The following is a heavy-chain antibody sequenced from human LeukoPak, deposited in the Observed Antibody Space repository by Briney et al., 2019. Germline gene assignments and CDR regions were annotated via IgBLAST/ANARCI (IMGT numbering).Heavy chain of an antibody. D-gene: IGHD2-2*01. J-gene: IGHJ5*02. CDR2: IKSKTAGGTT. CDR1: GFTFNNAW. Sequence: GSLRLSCAPSGFTFNNAWMRWLPHAPGKGLECVRRIKSKTAGGTTDYAAPVKGRFTISRDNSKNTLYLQMNSLRAEDTAVYYCAKDRGIVVVPAGINHWGQGTLVTVSS. V-gene: IGHV3-15*01. CDR3: AKDRGIVVVPAGINH.